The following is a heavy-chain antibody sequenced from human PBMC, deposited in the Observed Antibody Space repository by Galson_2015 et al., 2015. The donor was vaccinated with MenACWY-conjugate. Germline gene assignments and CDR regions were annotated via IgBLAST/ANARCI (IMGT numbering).Heavy chain of an antibody. D-gene: IGHD6-25*01. V-gene: IGHV5-51*01. CDR2: IYPGDSDT. J-gene: IGHJ6*02. CDR1: GYIFTTYW. Sequence: QSGAEVKKPGESLKISCKGSGYIFTTYWIGWVRQMPGKGLEWMGLIYPGDSDTRYSPAFQGQVTISADKSISTAYVQWGSLQASDAAMYDCARHPPVVRLMDFSSHASAGTAAS. CDR3: ARHPPVVRLMDF.